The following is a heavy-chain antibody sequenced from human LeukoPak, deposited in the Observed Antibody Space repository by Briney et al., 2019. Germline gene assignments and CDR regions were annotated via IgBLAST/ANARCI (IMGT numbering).Heavy chain of an antibody. CDR2: INWNGGST. CDR3: ARSRSLTIAAAGPFDY. CDR1: GFTFDDYG. D-gene: IGHD6-13*01. J-gene: IGHJ4*02. V-gene: IGHV3-20*04. Sequence: GGSLRLSCAASGFTFDDYGMSWVRQAPGKGLEWVSGINWNGGSTGYADSVKGRFTISRDNAKNSLYLQMNSLRAEDMALYYCARSRSLTIAAAGPFDYWGQGTLVTVSS.